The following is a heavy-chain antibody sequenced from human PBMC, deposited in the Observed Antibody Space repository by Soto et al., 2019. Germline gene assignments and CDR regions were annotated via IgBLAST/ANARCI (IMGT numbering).Heavy chain of an antibody. J-gene: IGHJ6*03. CDR1: GFTFSSYG. D-gene: IGHD2-2*01. CDR3: AKDRRYCSSTSCTRGYYYYYYMDV. CDR2: ISYDGSNK. V-gene: IGHV3-30*18. Sequence: PGGSLRLSCAASGFTFSSYGMHWVRQAPGKGLEWVAVISYDGSNKYYADSVKGRFTISRDNSKNTLYLQMNSLRAEDTAVYYCAKDRRYCSSTSCTRGYYYYYYMDVWGKGTTVTVSS.